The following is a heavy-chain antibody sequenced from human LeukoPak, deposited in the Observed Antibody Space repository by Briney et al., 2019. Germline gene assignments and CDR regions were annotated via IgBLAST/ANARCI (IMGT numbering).Heavy chain of an antibody. Sequence: ASVKVSCKASGGTFSSYAISWVRQAPGQGLEWMGRIIPIFGTANYAQKFQGRVTITTDESTSTAYMELSSLRSEDTAVYYCARIACGSSGCHNAFDIWGQGTMVTVSS. J-gene: IGHJ3*02. CDR2: IIPIFGTA. CDR1: GGTFSSYA. V-gene: IGHV1-69*05. D-gene: IGHD6-19*01. CDR3: ARIACGSSGCHNAFDI.